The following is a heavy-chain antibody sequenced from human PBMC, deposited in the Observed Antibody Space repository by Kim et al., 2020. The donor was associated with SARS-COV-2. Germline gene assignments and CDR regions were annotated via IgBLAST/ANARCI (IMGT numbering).Heavy chain of an antibody. CDR3: TRGGFDI. CDR2: IFPDGHTT. Sequence: GGSLRLSCAASGFTFSSYWMHWGRQVPGKGLVWVSHIFPDGHTTDYADSVKGRFTISRDNAKNMLYLQMNSLRADDTAVYCCTRGGFDIWGQGTMVTVSS. J-gene: IGHJ3*02. V-gene: IGHV3-74*01. CDR1: GFTFSSYW.